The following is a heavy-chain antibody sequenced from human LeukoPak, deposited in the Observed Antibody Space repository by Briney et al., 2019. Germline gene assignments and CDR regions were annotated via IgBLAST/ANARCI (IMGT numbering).Heavy chain of an antibody. CDR2: INHSGST. CDR1: GGSFSGYY. J-gene: IGHJ4*02. CDR3: ARIATVTTFVFDY. Sequence: SETLSLTCAVYGGSFSGYYWSWIRQPPGKGLEWIGEINHSGSTNYNPSLKSRVTISVDTSKNQFSLKLRSVTAADTAVYYCARIATVTTFVFDYWGEGTLVTVSS. D-gene: IGHD4-17*01. V-gene: IGHV4-34*01.